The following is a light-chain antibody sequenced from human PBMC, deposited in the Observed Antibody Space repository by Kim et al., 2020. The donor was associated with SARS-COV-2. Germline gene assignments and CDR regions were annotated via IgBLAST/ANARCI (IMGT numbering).Light chain of an antibody. CDR2: WAS. CDR1: QSVLYSDNNKNY. CDR3: QQYYSNPLT. Sequence: DIVMTQSPDSLAVSLGERATINCKSSQSVLYSDNNKNYLAWYQQKPGQPPKLLIYWASTRESGVPDRFSGRGSGTDFSLSISSLQAEDVAVYYCQQYYSNPLTFGGGTKVE. J-gene: IGKJ4*01. V-gene: IGKV4-1*01.